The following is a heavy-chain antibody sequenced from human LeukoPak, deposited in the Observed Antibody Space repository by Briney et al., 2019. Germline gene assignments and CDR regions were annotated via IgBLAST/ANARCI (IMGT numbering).Heavy chain of an antibody. D-gene: IGHD6-13*01. V-gene: IGHV3-30*03. J-gene: IGHJ5*02. CDR3: ARDRLMAAAGSTDLFDP. CDR2: ISYDGSNK. Sequence: PGRSLRLSCAASGFTFSSYGMHWVRQAPGKGLEWVAVISYDGSNKYYADSVKGRFTISRDNSKNTLYLQMNSLRAEDTAVYYCARDRLMAAAGSTDLFDPWGQGTLVTVSS. CDR1: GFTFSSYG.